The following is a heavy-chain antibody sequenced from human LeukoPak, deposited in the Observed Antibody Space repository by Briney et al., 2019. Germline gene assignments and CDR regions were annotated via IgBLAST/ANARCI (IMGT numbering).Heavy chain of an antibody. V-gene: IGHV3-7*01. CDR1: GFTFSSYW. CDR2: IKQDGSEK. CDR3: ARGGRKSRGVDIVRKKETGYYYYMDV. Sequence: PGGSLRLSCAASGFTFSSYWMSWVRQAPGKGLEWVANIKQDGSEKYYVDSVKGRFTISRDNAKNSLYLQMNSLRAEDTAVYYCARGGRKSRGVDIVRKKETGYYYYMDVWGKGTTVTVS. D-gene: IGHD2-15*01. J-gene: IGHJ6*03.